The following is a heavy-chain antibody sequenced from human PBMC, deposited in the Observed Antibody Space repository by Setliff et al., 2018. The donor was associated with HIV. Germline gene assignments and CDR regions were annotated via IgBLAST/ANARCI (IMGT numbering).Heavy chain of an antibody. CDR1: GFTFSSYS. V-gene: IGHV3-21*01. D-gene: IGHD3-9*01. J-gene: IGHJ6*03. CDR3: ARDRRRYDILTLHYMDV. CDR2: ITSSSNYI. Sequence: ETLRLSCAASGFTFSSYSMNWVRQAPGKGLEWVSSITSSSNYIYYADSVKGRFTISRDNAKNSLYLQMNSLRAEDTAMYYCARDRRRYDILTLHYMDVWGKGTTVTVSS.